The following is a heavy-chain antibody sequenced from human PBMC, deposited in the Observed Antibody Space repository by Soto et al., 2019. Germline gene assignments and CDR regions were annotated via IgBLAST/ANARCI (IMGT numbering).Heavy chain of an antibody. CDR2: IYSGDST. CDR1: GITVSGNF. D-gene: IGHD6-13*01. CDR3: ASRFSSSWSALDY. J-gene: IGHJ4*02. V-gene: IGHV3-53*02. Sequence: DVQLVETGGGLIQPGGSLRLSCAASGITVSGNFMSWVRQAPGKGLEWVSIIYSGDSTYYADSVKGRFTISRDNSKNTLYLQMNSLRAEDTAVYYCASRFSSSWSALDYWGQGTLVTVSS.